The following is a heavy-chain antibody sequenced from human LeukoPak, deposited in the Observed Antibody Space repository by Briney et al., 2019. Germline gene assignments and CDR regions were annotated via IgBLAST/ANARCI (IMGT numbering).Heavy chain of an antibody. J-gene: IGHJ1*01. CDR2: IKQDGSEK. D-gene: IGHD6-19*01. CDR3: AKGVAVAGTYFQH. Sequence: PGGSLRLSCAASGFTFSSYWMSWVRQAPGKGLEWVANIKQDGSEKYYADSVKGRFTISRDNSKNTLYLQMNSLRAEDTAVYYCAKGVAVAGTYFQHWGQGTLVTVSS. CDR1: GFTFSSYW. V-gene: IGHV3-7*01.